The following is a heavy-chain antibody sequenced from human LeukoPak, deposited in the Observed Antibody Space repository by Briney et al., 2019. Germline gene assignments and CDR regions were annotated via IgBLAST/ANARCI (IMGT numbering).Heavy chain of an antibody. CDR2: IYHSGRT. D-gene: IGHD3-22*01. CDR3: ARRRYYDSTGYFE. CDR1: GDYISSSSYY. J-gene: IGHJ1*01. Sequence: SETLSLTCAVSGDYISSSSYYWGWIRRSPGTGLEWIGDIYHSGRTYYNPSLKSRVAISIDTSKNQFSLRLRSMTAADTAVFYCARRRYYDSTGYFEWGRGTLVTVSS. V-gene: IGHV4-39*01.